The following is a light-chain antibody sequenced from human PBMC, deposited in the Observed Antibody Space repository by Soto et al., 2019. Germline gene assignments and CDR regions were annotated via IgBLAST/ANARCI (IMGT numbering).Light chain of an antibody. Sequence: EIVVTQSPATLSVSPGERATLSCRASQSVSSNLAWYQQKPGQAPRLLIYGASSRATGIPDRFSGSGSGTDFTLTISRLEPEDFAVYYCQQYGSSPQTVGQGTKVDSK. CDR3: QQYGSSPQT. CDR2: GAS. V-gene: IGKV3-20*01. J-gene: IGKJ1*01. CDR1: QSVSSN.